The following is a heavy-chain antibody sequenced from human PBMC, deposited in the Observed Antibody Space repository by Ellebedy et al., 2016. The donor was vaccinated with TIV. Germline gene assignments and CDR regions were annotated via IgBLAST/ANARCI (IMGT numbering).Heavy chain of an antibody. Sequence: GGSLRLSCAASGFTFSSYDMHWVRQPTGKGLEWVSAIGTAGDSYYSGSVKGRFIISRENAKNSLYLQMNSLTAGDTAVYYCARVTRLSGWQQIDYWGQGTLVTVSS. J-gene: IGHJ4*02. V-gene: IGHV3-13*01. CDR3: ARVTRLSGWQQIDY. CDR1: GFTFSSYD. CDR2: IGTAGDS. D-gene: IGHD6-19*01.